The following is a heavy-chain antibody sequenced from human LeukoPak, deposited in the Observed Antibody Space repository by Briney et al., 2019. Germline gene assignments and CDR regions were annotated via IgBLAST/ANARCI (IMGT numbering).Heavy chain of an antibody. CDR1: GFTFSSYA. D-gene: IGHD3-10*01. V-gene: IGHV3-23*01. CDR2: ISGSGGST. CDR3: ARDEVRAVAFDY. Sequence: PGGSLRLSCAASGFTFSSYAMSWVRQAPGKGLEWVSAISGSGGSTYYADSVKGRFTISRDNAKNSLYLQMNSLRAEDTAVYYCARDEVRAVAFDYWGQGTLVTVSS. J-gene: IGHJ4*02.